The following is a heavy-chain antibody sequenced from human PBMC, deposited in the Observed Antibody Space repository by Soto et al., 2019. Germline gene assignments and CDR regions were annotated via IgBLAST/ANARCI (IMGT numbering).Heavy chain of an antibody. D-gene: IGHD3-3*01. Sequence: ASVKVSCKASGYTFTSYAMHWVRQAPGQRLEWMGWINAGNGNTKYSQKFQGRVTITRDTSASTAYMELSSLRSEDTAVYYCARDYRPYYDFWSGYYRDGGAFDIWGQGTMVTVSS. J-gene: IGHJ3*02. CDR2: INAGNGNT. CDR1: GYTFTSYA. CDR3: ARDYRPYYDFWSGYYRDGGAFDI. V-gene: IGHV1-3*01.